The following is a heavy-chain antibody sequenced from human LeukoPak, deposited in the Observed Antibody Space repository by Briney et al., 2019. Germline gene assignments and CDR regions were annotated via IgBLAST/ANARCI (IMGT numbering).Heavy chain of an antibody. J-gene: IGHJ3*02. D-gene: IGHD3-16*01. Sequence: SVKVSCKASGGTFSSYAISWVRQAPGQGLEWMGGIIPIFGTANYAQKFQGRVTITADESTSTAYMELSSLRSEDTAVYYCARDRPLRGAFDIWGQGTMVTVSS. CDR1: GGTFSSYA. CDR2: IIPIFGTA. V-gene: IGHV1-69*13. CDR3: ARDRPLRGAFDI.